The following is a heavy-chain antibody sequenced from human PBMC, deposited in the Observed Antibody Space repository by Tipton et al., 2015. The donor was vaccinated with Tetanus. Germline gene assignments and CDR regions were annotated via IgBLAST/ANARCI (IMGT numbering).Heavy chain of an antibody. CDR2: IYQTDST. J-gene: IGHJ4*02. Sequence: TLSLTCAVYGGPFSAYYWGWIRQPPGQGLEWLGYIYQTDSTYYNPSVRSRLPLSLQRSKNQVSLKLSSVTAADTAVYYCVRGRGLGAYSFGFEYWGQGALVTVSS. V-gene: IGHV4-34*01. CDR3: VRGRGLGAYSFGFEY. D-gene: IGHD5-12*01. CDR1: GGPFSAYY.